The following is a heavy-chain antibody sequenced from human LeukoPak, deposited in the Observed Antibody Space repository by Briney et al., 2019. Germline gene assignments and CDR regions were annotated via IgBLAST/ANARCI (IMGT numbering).Heavy chain of an antibody. D-gene: IGHD6-19*01. J-gene: IGHJ5*02. CDR3: ARLIGDIAVSGTSWFVP. V-gene: IGHV4-59*01. Sequence: SEILSLTCTVSGGSISSYYWSWIRQPPGKGLEWIGYIYYSGSTNYNPSLKSRVTISVDTSKNQFSLKLSSVTAADTAMYYCARLIGDIAVSGTSWFVPWGQGTLVTVSS. CDR1: GGSISSYY. CDR2: IYYSGST.